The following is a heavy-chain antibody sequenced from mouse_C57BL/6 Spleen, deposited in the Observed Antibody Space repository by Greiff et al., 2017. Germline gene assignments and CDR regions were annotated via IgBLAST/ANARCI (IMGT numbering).Heavy chain of an antibody. Sequence: VQLQQSGAELVRPGASVKLSCKASGYTFTDYYINWVKQRPGQGLEWIARIYPGSGNTYYNEKFKGKATLTAEKSSSTAYMQLSSLTSEDSAVYVCARSSNWEDFDYWGQGTTLTVSS. CDR2: IYPGSGNT. CDR3: ARSSNWEDFDY. J-gene: IGHJ2*01. V-gene: IGHV1-76*01. CDR1: GYTFTDYY. D-gene: IGHD4-1*02.